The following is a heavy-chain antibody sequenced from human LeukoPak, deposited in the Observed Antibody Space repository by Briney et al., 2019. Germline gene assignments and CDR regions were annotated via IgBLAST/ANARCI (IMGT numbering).Heavy chain of an antibody. V-gene: IGHV3-30-3*01. CDR1: GFTFSSYA. CDR3: ARASNQPLLFPTYFDC. J-gene: IGHJ4*02. Sequence: PGGSLRLSCAASGFTFSSYAMHWVRQAPGKGLEWVAVISYDGSNKYYADSVKGRFTISRDNSKNTLYLQMNSLRAEDTAVYYCARASNQPLLFPTYFDCWGQGTLVTVSS. CDR2: ISYDGSNK. D-gene: IGHD2-21*02.